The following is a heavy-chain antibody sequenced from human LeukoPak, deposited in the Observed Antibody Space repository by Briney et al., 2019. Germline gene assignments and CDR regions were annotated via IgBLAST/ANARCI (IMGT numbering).Heavy chain of an antibody. CDR1: LLTHRKYM. J-gene: IGHJ4*02. Sequence: VGSLRHSCVSTLLTHRKYMINGVGQAPGKGLEWISSIGRDDYKYYADSVTGRFTISRDNARNSLYLQMDSLRAEDAAVYYCVYGDQRDYWGQGTLVTVSS. CDR2: IGRDDYK. V-gene: IGHV3-21*01. CDR3: VYGDQRDY. D-gene: IGHD4/OR15-4a*01.